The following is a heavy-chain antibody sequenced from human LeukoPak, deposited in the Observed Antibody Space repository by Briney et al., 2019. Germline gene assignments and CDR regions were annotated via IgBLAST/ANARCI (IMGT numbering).Heavy chain of an antibody. CDR1: GGSISSYY. CDR3: ARGPYGSGSYGPFDY. Sequence: SETLSLTCTVSGGSISSYYWSWIRQPPGKGLEWIGYIYCSGSTNYNPSLKSRVTISVDTSKNQFSLKLSSVTAADTAVYYCARGPYGSGSYGPFDYWGQGTLVTVSS. J-gene: IGHJ4*02. D-gene: IGHD3-10*01. V-gene: IGHV4-59*01. CDR2: IYCSGST.